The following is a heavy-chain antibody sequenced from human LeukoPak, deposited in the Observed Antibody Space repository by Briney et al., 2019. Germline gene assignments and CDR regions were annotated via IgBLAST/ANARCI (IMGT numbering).Heavy chain of an antibody. J-gene: IGHJ4*02. CDR1: GFTVSRNY. Sequence: GGSLRLSCAASGFTVSRNYMSWVREAPGKGLEWVSVIYSGGSTYYADSVKGRSTISIDNSKNTLYLQMNSLRAEDTAVYYCARDGGSGWYFVFDYWGQGTLVTVSS. D-gene: IGHD6-19*01. V-gene: IGHV3-53*01. CDR2: IYSGGST. CDR3: ARDGGSGWYFVFDY.